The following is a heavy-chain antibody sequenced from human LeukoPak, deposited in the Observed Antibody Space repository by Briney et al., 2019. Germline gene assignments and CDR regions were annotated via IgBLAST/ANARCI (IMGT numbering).Heavy chain of an antibody. J-gene: IGHJ4*02. CDR2: INPSGST. Sequence: PSETLSLTCAVYGESFSGYYWSWIRQSPEKGLEWGGQINPSGSTTYNPSLKSRVTISLHASKNHFSLNLSSLTAADTSVYYCARAISATRYSGGWYYFDYWAQGTLVTVSS. CDR1: GESFSGYY. V-gene: IGHV4-34*01. CDR3: ARAISATRYSGGWYYFDY. D-gene: IGHD6-19*01.